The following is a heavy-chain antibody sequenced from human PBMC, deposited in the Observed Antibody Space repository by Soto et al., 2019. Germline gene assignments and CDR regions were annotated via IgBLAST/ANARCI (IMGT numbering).Heavy chain of an antibody. J-gene: IGHJ5*02. CDR3: VCVVVTAIPWFDP. Sequence: VASVKVSCKASGGTFSSYAISWVRQAPGQGLEWMGGIIPIFGTANYAQKFQGRVTITADESTSTAYMELSSLRSEDTAVYYCVCVVVTAIPWFDPWRQGTLVTVS. CDR1: GGTFSSYA. CDR2: IIPIFGTA. D-gene: IGHD2-21*02. V-gene: IGHV1-69*13.